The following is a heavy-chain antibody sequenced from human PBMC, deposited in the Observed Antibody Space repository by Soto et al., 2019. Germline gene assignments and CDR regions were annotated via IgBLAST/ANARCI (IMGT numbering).Heavy chain of an antibody. V-gene: IGHV4-59*01. J-gene: IGHJ4*02. CDR3: ARNWFSVAGRFYFDY. D-gene: IGHD6-19*01. CDR1: GGSISTYF. Sequence: QVQLQESGPGLVKPSETLSLTCTVSGGSISTYFWSWIRQPPGKGLEWIGYISYSGSTNYSPSLKSRVTISLDKSKKQVSLKLSSVTAADTAVYYCARNWFSVAGRFYFDYWGQGTLVTVSS. CDR2: ISYSGST.